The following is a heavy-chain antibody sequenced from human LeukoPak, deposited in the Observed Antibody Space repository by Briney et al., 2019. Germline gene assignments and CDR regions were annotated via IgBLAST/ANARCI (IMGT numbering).Heavy chain of an antibody. CDR1: GYTFTDYY. V-gene: IGHV1-2*06. J-gene: IGHJ4*02. CDR2: INPNSGGT. D-gene: IGHD2-21*02. Sequence: GASVKVSCKASGYTFTDYYMHWVRQAPGQGLEWMGRINPNSGGTNYAQKFQGRVTMTRDTSISTAYMELSSLRSEDTAVYYCAREGDSRTDFDYWGQGTLVTVSS. CDR3: AREGDSRTDFDY.